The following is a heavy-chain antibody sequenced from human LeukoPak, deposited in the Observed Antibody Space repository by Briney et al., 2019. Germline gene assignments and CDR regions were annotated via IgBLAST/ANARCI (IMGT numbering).Heavy chain of an antibody. CDR3: ASSSIGMASHGSGSTPLDS. CDR2: ISSSSSYI. D-gene: IGHD3-10*01. Sequence: GGSLRLSCAASGFTFSSYSMNWVRQAPGKGLEWVSSISSSSSYIYYADSVKGRFTISRDNAKNSLYLQMNSLRSEDTAVYYCASSSIGMASHGSGSTPLDSWGQGTLVTVSS. CDR1: GFTFSSYS. J-gene: IGHJ4*02. V-gene: IGHV3-21*04.